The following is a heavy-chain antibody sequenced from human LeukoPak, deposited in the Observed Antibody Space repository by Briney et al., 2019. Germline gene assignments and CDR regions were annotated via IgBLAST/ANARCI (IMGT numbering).Heavy chain of an antibody. D-gene: IGHD3-10*01. CDR1: GFTFSSYA. CDR2: ISYDGSNK. J-gene: IGHJ4*02. V-gene: IGHV3-30*04. Sequence: GGSLRLSCAASGFTFSSYAMHWVRQAPGKGLEWEAVISYDGSNKYYADSVKGRFTISRDNSKNTLYLQMNSLRAEDTAVYYCARDANYYGSGSYYNERELDYWGQGTLVTVSS. CDR3: ARDANYYGSGSYYNERELDY.